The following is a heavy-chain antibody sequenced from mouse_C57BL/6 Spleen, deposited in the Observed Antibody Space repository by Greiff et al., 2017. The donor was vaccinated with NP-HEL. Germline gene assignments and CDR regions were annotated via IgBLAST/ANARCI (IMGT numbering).Heavy chain of an antibody. CDR3: ARRIWGYFDY. J-gene: IGHJ2*01. Sequence: QVHVKQPGAELVMPGASVKLSCKASGYTFTSYWMHWVKQRPGQGLEWIGEIDPSDSYTNYNQKFKGKSTLTVDKSSSTAYMQLSSLTSEDSAVYYCARRIWGYFDYWGQGTTLTVSS. D-gene: IGHD1-1*02. CDR1: GYTFTSYW. V-gene: IGHV1-69*01. CDR2: IDPSDSYT.